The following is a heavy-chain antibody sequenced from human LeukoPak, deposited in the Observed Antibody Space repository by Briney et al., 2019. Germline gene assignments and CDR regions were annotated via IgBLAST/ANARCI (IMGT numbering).Heavy chain of an antibody. V-gene: IGHV3-23*01. CDR2: ISGSGGST. D-gene: IGHD1-26*01. Sequence: GGSLRLSCAASGFTFSSSAMSWVRQAPGKGLEWVSAISGSGGSTYYADSVKGRFTISRDNSKNTLYLQMNSLRAEDTAVYYCAKDRTVGASYWYFDLWGRGTLVTVSS. CDR3: AKDRTVGASYWYFDL. J-gene: IGHJ2*01. CDR1: GFTFSSSA.